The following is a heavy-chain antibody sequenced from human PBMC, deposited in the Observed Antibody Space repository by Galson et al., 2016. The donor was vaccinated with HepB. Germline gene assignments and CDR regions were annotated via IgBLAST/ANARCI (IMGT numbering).Heavy chain of an antibody. J-gene: IGHJ4*02. CDR2: MNPNSGNT. CDR3: ARSPSDAKFDY. D-gene: IGHD4/OR15-4a*01. CDR1: GYTFTSYD. Sequence: SVKVSCKASGYTFTSYDVNWVRQATGQGLEWMGWMNPNSGNTGNAQKFQGRVTMSINTSISKAYMELTSLRSEDTAIYYCARSPSDAKFDYWGQGTLVTVSS. V-gene: IGHV1-8*01.